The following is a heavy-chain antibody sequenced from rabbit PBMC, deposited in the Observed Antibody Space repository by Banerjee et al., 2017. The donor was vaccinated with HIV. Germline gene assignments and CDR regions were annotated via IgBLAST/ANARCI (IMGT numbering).Heavy chain of an antibody. V-gene: IGHV1S40*01. Sequence: QSLEESGGDLVKPGASLTLTCTASGFSFSSSYWICWVRQAPGKGLEWIACIYAGSSGSTYYASWAKGRFTISKTSSTTVTLQMTSLTAADTATYFCARAWAYDIGSNDYPAYFNLWGQGTLVTVS. J-gene: IGHJ4*01. CDR3: ARAWAYDIGSNDYPAYFNL. CDR2: IYAGSSGST. D-gene: IGHD8-1*01. CDR1: GFSFSSSYW.